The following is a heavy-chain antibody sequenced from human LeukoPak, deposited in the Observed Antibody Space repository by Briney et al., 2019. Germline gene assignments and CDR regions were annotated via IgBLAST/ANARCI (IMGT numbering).Heavy chain of an antibody. Sequence: ASVKVSCKASGYTFTSYGISWVRQAPGQGLEWMGWISTYNGNTNYAQKLQGRVTMTTDTSTSTAYMELRSLRSDDTAVYYCARDIKRSRARWENLGFDPWGQGTLVTVSS. CDR2: ISTYNGNT. J-gene: IGHJ5*02. CDR1: GYTFTSYG. CDR3: ARDIKRSRARWENLGFDP. V-gene: IGHV1-18*01. D-gene: IGHD1-14*01.